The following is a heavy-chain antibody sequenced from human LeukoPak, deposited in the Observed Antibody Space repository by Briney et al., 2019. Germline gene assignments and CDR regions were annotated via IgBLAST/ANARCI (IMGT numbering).Heavy chain of an antibody. D-gene: IGHD1-26*01. Sequence: ASVKVSCKASGYTFTSYDINWVRQATGQGLEWMGWMNPNSGNTGYAQKFQGRVTMTRNTSISTAYMELRSLRSDDTAVYYCARSLGIVEPSTLWGQGTLVTVSS. CDR2: MNPNSGNT. CDR3: ARSLGIVEPSTL. V-gene: IGHV1-8*01. CDR1: GYTFTSYD. J-gene: IGHJ4*02.